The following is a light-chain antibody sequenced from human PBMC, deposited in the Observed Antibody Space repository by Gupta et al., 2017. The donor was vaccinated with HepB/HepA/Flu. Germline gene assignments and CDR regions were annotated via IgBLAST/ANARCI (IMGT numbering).Light chain of an antibody. V-gene: IGLV2-11*01. CDR2: DGS. CDR1: SSDVGGYNY. Sequence: QSALTQPRSVSGSPGQPVTISYTGTSSDVGGYNYVSWYQQHTAKAHKLMIYDGSRRPAGVPDRLSGSKSGNTASLTISGRQAEEEADYYGCSDAGSDTVVFGGGTKLTVL. J-gene: IGLJ2*01. CDR3: CSDAGSDTVV.